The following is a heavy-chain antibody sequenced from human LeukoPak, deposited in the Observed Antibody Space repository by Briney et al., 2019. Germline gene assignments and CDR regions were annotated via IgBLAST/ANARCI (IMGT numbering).Heavy chain of an antibody. CDR3: ARGSMVYYFDY. J-gene: IGHJ4*02. CDR1: GGSISSYY. Sequence: PSETLSLTCTVSGGSISSYYWSWIRQPPGKGLEWIGYIYYSGSTNYNLSLKSRVTISVDTSKNHFSLKLSSVTAADTAVYYCARGSMVYYFDYWGQGTLVTVSS. CDR2: IYYSGST. V-gene: IGHV4-59*01. D-gene: IGHD1-14*01.